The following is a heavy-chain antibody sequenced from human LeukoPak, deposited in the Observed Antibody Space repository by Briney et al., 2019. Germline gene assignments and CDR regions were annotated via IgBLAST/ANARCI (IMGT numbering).Heavy chain of an antibody. D-gene: IGHD3-10*01. CDR1: GFTFSSYG. CDR3: ARDVTMVRGVIRRYYYYGMDV. CDR2: IWYDGSNK. Sequence: GGSLRLSCAASGFTFSSYGMHWVRQARGKGLEWVAVIWYDGSNKYYADSVKGRFTISRDNSKNTLYLQMNSLRAEDTAVCYCARDVTMVRGVIRRYYYYGMDVWGQGTTVTVSS. J-gene: IGHJ6*02. V-gene: IGHV3-33*01.